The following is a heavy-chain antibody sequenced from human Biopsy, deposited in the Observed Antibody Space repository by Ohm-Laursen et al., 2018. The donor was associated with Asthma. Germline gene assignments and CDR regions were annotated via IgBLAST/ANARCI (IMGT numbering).Heavy chain of an antibody. CDR3: VHTLVGLKAFDF. D-gene: IGHD1-26*01. Sequence: PTQTLTLADTFSGFSLSTSGGGVGWIRQPPGKALEWLGNIYWDDDKRYSPSLQSRLTITRDTPKDQVVLTMTNMGPVDTGTYYCVHTLVGLKAFDFWGQGTLVTVSS. CDR1: GFSLSTSGGG. CDR2: IYWDDDK. V-gene: IGHV2-5*02. J-gene: IGHJ4*02.